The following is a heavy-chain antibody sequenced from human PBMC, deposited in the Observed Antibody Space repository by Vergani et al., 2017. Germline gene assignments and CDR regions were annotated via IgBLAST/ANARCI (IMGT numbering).Heavy chain of an antibody. CDR3: ASARWLASYYFDY. J-gene: IGHJ4*02. D-gene: IGHD6-19*01. Sequence: EVQLLESGGGLVQPGGSLRLSCAASGFTFSSYAMSWVRQAPGKGLEWVSSISSSSSYIYYADSVKGRFTISRDNAKNSLYLQMNSLRAEDTAVYYCASARWLASYYFDYWGQGTLVTVSS. CDR2: ISSSSSYI. V-gene: IGHV3-21*01. CDR1: GFTFSSYA.